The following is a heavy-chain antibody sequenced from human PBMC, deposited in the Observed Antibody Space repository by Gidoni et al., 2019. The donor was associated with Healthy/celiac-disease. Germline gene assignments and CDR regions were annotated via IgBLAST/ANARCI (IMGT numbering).Heavy chain of an antibody. V-gene: IGHV3-30*03. CDR1: GFTVRSYG. J-gene: IGHJ3*02. Sequence: QVQLVESGGGVVQPGRSLRLSCAASGFTVRSYGLHLVRQAPGKGLEWVAVISYDGSNKYYADSVKGRFTISRDNSKNTLYLQMNSLRAEDTAVYYCARDLGTHFDIWGQGTMVTVSS. CDR3: ARDLGTHFDI. CDR2: ISYDGSNK.